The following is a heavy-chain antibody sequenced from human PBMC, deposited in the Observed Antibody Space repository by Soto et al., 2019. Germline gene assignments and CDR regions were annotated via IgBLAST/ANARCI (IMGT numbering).Heavy chain of an antibody. J-gene: IGHJ4*02. V-gene: IGHV4-4*02. CDR2: IYHSGST. D-gene: IGHD2-15*01. CDR3: ARRGGGVVLAATTPFDY. Sequence: QVPLQESGPRLVRPSGTLSLTCTVSSGSISTANWWSWVRQPPGRGLEWIGEIYHSGSTYYNLSLKSRVTLSVDKSKNQFSLRLSSVTAADTATYYCARRGGGVVLAATTPFDYWGQGTLVTVSS. CDR1: SGSISTANW.